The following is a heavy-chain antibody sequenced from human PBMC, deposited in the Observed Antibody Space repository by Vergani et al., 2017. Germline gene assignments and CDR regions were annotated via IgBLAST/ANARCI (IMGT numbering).Heavy chain of an antibody. CDR1: GFTFSSYS. CDR2: ISSSSSYI. J-gene: IGHJ3*02. Sequence: EVQLVESGGGLVKPGGSLRLSCAASGFTFSSYSMNWVRQAPGKGLEWVSSISSSSSYIYYADSVKGRFTISRENAKNSLYLQMNSLRAEDTAVYYCARQQQLAAFDIWGQGTMVTVSS. V-gene: IGHV3-21*01. D-gene: IGHD6-13*01. CDR3: ARQQQLAAFDI.